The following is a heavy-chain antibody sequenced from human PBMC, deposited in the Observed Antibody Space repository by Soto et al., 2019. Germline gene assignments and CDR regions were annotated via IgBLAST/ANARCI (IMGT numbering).Heavy chain of an antibody. J-gene: IGHJ5*02. V-gene: IGHV4-34*01. Sequence: QVQLQQWGAGLLKPSETLSLTCAVYGGSFSGYYWSWIRQPPGKGLEWIGEINHSGSTNYNPSLKSRVTISVDTSKNQSSLKLSSVNAAATAVYYCARGVRYYYGSGASGWFDPWGEGTLVTVSS. CDR3: ARGVRYYYGSGASGWFDP. D-gene: IGHD3-10*01. CDR2: INHSGST. CDR1: GGSFSGYY.